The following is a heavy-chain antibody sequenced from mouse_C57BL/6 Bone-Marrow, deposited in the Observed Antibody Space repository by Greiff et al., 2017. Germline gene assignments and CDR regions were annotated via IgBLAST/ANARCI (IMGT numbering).Heavy chain of an antibody. Sequence: EVQLQQSGPVLVKPGASVKMSCKASGYTFTDYYMNWVKQSHGKSLEWIGVINPYNGGTSYNQKVKGKATLTVDKSSSPAYMELNSLTSEDSAVYYCARSGWDRAMDYWGQGTSVTVSS. CDR3: ARSGWDRAMDY. D-gene: IGHD3-3*01. V-gene: IGHV1-19*01. J-gene: IGHJ4*01. CDR2: INPYNGGT. CDR1: GYTFTDYY.